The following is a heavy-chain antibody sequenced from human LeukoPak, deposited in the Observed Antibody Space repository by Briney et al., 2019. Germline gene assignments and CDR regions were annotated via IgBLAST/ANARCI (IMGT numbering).Heavy chain of an antibody. CDR1: GGSISSSNW. D-gene: IGHD3-22*01. Sequence: SETLSLTCAVSGGSISSSNWWSWVRQPPGKGLEWIGEIYHSGSTNYNPSLKSRVTISVDKSKNQFSLKLSSVTAADTAVYYCARKYYYDSSGYYFFDYWGQGTLVTVSS. CDR2: IYHSGST. J-gene: IGHJ4*02. CDR3: ARKYYYDSSGYYFFDY. V-gene: IGHV4-4*02.